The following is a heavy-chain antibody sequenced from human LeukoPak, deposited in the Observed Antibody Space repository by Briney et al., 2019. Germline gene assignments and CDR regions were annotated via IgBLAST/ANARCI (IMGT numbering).Heavy chain of an antibody. CDR2: ISGNSGSI. CDR1: GFTFDDYA. Sequence: GRSLRLSCAASGFTFDDYAMQWVRQAPGKGLEWVSGISGNSGSIVYADSVKGRFTISRENGKNFLDLQMNSLRAEDTSLYYCAKGSTFDYWGQGTLLTVSS. V-gene: IGHV3-9*01. CDR3: AKGSTFDY. J-gene: IGHJ4*02.